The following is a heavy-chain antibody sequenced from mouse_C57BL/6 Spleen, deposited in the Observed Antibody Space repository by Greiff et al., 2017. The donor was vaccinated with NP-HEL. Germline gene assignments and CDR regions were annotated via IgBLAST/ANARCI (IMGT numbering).Heavy chain of an antibody. CDR1: GYTFTSYW. CDR2: IDPSDSET. J-gene: IGHJ1*03. V-gene: IGHV1-52*01. D-gene: IGHD1-1*01. CDR3: ARCYYGSSYDWYFDD. Sequence: VQLQQPGAELVRPGSSVKLSCKASGYTFTSYWMHWVKQRPIQGLEWIGNIDPSDSETHYNQKFKDKATLTVDKSSSTAYMQLSSLTSEDSAVYYCARCYYGSSYDWYFDDWGKGTTVTVSS.